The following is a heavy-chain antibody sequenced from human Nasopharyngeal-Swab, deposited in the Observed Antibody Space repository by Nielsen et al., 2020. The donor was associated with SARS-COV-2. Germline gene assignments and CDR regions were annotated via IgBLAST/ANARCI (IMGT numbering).Heavy chain of an antibody. Sequence: GESLKISCTASGFTFGDYAMSWFRQAPGKGLEWVGFIRSKAYGGTTEYAASVKGRFTISRDDSKSIAYLQMNSLKTEDTAVYYCTGDKGYSFDYWGQGTLVTVSS. J-gene: IGHJ4*02. CDR3: TGDKGYSFDY. D-gene: IGHD5-18*01. CDR1: GFTFGDYA. V-gene: IGHV3-49*03. CDR2: IRSKAYGGTT.